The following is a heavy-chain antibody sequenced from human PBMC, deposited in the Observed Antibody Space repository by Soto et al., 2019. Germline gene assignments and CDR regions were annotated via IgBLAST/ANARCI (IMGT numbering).Heavy chain of an antibody. CDR3: ATSYSIVVVPAAVNDAFDS. CDR2: IKQDGSEK. V-gene: IGHV3-7*01. CDR1: GFTFSSYW. Sequence: GGSLRLSCAASGFTFSSYWMSWVRQAPGKGLEWVANIKQDGSEKYYVDSVKGRFTISRDNAKNSLYLQMNSLRAEDTAVYYCATSYSIVVVPAAVNDAFDSWGQGTMVTVSS. J-gene: IGHJ3*02. D-gene: IGHD2-2*01.